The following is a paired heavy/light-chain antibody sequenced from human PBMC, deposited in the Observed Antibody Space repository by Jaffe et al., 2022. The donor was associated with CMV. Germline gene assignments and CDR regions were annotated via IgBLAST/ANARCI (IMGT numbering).Heavy chain of an antibody. CDR3: ARGRGSNGYNFDS. J-gene: IGHJ5*01. V-gene: IGHV3-48*02. CDR2: ISSSISTI. Sequence: EVQLVESGGGLVQPGGSLRLSCAASGFIFSGYSLNWVRQAPGKGLEWLAYISSSISTIYYADSVKGRFTISRDDAKDSLYLEMNSLRDDDTAVYYCARGRGSNGYNFDSWGQGTLVTVSS. D-gene: IGHD6-19*01. CDR1: GFIFSGYS.
Light chain of an antibody. V-gene: IGKV1-39*01. J-gene: IGKJ2*01. CDR1: QSIITY. CDR2: GAS. Sequence: DIQMTQSPSSLSASVGDRVTITCRASQSIITYLNWYQQKPGKAPKLLIFGASFLQSGVPSRFSGSGSGTDFTLTISGLQPEDFATYYCQQSYNTPYTFGQGTKVEIK. CDR3: QQSYNTPYT.